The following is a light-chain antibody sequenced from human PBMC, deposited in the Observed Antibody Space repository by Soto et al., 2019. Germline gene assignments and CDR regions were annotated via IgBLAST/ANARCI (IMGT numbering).Light chain of an antibody. CDR2: EVS. J-gene: IGLJ2*01. V-gene: IGLV2-14*01. CDR3: SSYSTTSSPHVL. CDR1: SSDIGRYSY. Sequence: QSVLTQAASVSGCPGQSMAISCTGTSSDIGRYSYVSWYQQHPGKDPKLIIYEVSYRPSGVSTRFSGSKSDNAASLSISGLQAEDEADYFCSSYSTTSSPHVLFGGGTKVTVL.